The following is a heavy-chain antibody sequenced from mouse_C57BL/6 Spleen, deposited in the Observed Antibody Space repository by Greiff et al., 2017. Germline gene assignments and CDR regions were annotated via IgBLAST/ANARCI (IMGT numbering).Heavy chain of an antibody. CDR1: GYTFTDYY. CDR3: AKGALITTVVAPYYYAMDY. V-gene: IGHV1-26*01. J-gene: IGHJ4*01. Sequence: VQLQQSGPELVKPGASVKISCKASGYTFTDYYMNWVKRSHGKSHEGIGDINPNNGGTSYNQKFKGKATLTVDKSSSTAYMELRSLTSEDSAVYYCAKGALITTVVAPYYYAMDYWGQGTSVTVSS. D-gene: IGHD1-1*01. CDR2: INPNNGGT.